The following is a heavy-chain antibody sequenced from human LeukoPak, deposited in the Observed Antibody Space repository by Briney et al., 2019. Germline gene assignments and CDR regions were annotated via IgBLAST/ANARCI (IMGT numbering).Heavy chain of an antibody. CDR2: IYYSGYT. Sequence: SETLSLTCTVAGGSISSYYGSWIRQPPGGGREWIGYIYYSGYTNYNPSLKSRVTISVDTSKNQFSLKLSSVTAADTAVYYCARTTTVRGTYYMDVWGKGTTVTISS. D-gene: IGHD3-10*01. J-gene: IGHJ6*03. CDR1: GGSISSYY. CDR3: ARTTTVRGTYYMDV. V-gene: IGHV4-59*01.